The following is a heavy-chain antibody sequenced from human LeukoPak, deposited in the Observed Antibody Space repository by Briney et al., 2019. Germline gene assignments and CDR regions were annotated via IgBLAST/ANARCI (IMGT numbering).Heavy chain of an antibody. CDR2: ISGSGGST. Sequence: TGGSLRLSCAASGFTFSSYAMSWVRQAPGKGLEWVSAISGSGGSTYYADSVKGRFTISRDNSKNTLYLQMNSLRAEDTAVYYCAKLIGRFGELSCFDYWGQGTLVTVSS. CDR3: AKLIGRFGELSCFDY. J-gene: IGHJ4*02. CDR1: GFTFSSYA. V-gene: IGHV3-23*01. D-gene: IGHD3-10*01.